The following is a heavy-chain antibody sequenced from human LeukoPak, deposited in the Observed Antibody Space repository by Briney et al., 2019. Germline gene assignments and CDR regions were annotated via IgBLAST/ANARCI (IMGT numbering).Heavy chain of an antibody. CDR2: ISSSGSTI. Sequence: GGSLRLSCAASGFTFSDYYMSWIRQAPGKGLEWVSYISSSGSTIYYADSVKGRFTISRDNAKNSLYLQTNSLRAEDTAVYYCARGVKLLWFGEPNTDFDYWGQGTLVTVSS. J-gene: IGHJ4*02. CDR1: GFTFSDYY. D-gene: IGHD3-10*01. CDR3: ARGVKLLWFGEPNTDFDY. V-gene: IGHV3-11*01.